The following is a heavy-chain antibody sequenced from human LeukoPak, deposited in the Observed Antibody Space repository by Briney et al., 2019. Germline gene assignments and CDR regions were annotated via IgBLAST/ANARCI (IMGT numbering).Heavy chain of an antibody. V-gene: IGHV1-2*02. Sequence: GASVKVSCKASGYTFTGYYMHWVRQAPGQGLEWMGWINPNSGGTNYAQKFQGRVTMTRDTSISTAYMELSRLRSDDMAVYYCARGSYYYDRSFPGNWGQGTLVTVSS. J-gene: IGHJ4*02. D-gene: IGHD3-22*01. CDR1: GYTFTGYY. CDR3: ARGSYYYDRSFPGN. CDR2: INPNSGGT.